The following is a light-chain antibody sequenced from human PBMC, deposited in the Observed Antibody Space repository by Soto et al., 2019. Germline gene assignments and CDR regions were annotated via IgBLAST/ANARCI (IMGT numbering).Light chain of an antibody. J-gene: IGKJ2*03. V-gene: IGKV1-39*01. CDR2: AAS. Sequence: DIQMTQSPSSLSASVGVRVTISCRASQSISNFLNWYQQKPGKAPQLLIYAASRLHSGVPPRFSGSGAGTDFTLTISSLQPDDFATYYCQLYNTLSYSFGQGTKLEIK. CDR3: QLYNTLSYS. CDR1: QSISNF.